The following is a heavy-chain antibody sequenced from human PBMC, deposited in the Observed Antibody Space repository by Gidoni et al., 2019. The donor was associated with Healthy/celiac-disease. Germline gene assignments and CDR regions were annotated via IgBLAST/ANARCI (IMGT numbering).Heavy chain of an antibody. V-gene: IGHV4-34*01. J-gene: IGHJ5*02. D-gene: IGHD3-10*01. CDR2: INHSGST. CDR1: GGSFSGYY. CDR3: ASGGTNYYGSGSSHTRTRPKGFDP. Sequence: QVQLQQWGAGLLKPSETLSLTCAVYGGSFSGYYWSWIRQPPGKGLEWIGEINHSGSTNYNPSLKSRVTISVDTSKNQFSLKLSSVTAADTAVYYCASGGTNYYGSGSSHTRTRPKGFDPWGQGTLVTVSS.